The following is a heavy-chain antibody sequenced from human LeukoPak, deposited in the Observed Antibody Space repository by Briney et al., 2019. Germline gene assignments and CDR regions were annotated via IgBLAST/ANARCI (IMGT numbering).Heavy chain of an antibody. CDR1: GFTFSGYY. D-gene: IGHD2-15*01. Sequence: PGGSLRLSCAASGFTFSGYYMSWIRQAPGKGLEWVSYISSSGSTIYYADSVKGRFTISRDNAKNSLYLQMNSLRAEDTAVYYCARDAVYCSGGSCFNQHWGQGTLVTVSS. CDR2: ISSSGSTI. V-gene: IGHV3-11*01. J-gene: IGHJ1*01. CDR3: ARDAVYCSGGSCFNQH.